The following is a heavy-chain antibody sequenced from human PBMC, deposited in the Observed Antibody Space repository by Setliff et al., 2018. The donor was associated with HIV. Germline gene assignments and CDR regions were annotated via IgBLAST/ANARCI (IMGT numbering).Heavy chain of an antibody. D-gene: IGHD3-9*01. CDR2: IYTSGRT. CDR1: GGSINTYY. CDR3: ARGFTNYDIMTGYPRAPYYYHYMYV. J-gene: IGHJ6*03. Sequence: SETLSLTYRVYGGSINTYYWSWIRQPAGKGLEWIGRIYTSGRTNYNPTLKRRVTLSIDTSKNHFSLKLRSVTAADTAVYYCARGFTNYDIMTGYPRAPYYYHYMYVWGKGTPVTVSS. V-gene: IGHV4-4*07.